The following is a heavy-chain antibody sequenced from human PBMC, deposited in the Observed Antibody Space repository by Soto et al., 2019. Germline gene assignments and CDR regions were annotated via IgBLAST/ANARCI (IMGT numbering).Heavy chain of an antibody. CDR3: LTQGFGSLHGLVDV. V-gene: IGHV4-30-2*01. Sequence: SETLSLTCAVSGGSLSSGGYSWSWIRQPPGKGLEWIGYIYHSGTTYYNPSLKSRVTISVDRSKNQFSLKLSSVTAADTAVYYCLTQGFGSLHGLVDVWGQGTTVTVSS. CDR2: IYHSGTT. CDR1: GGSLSSGGYS. D-gene: IGHD3-10*01. J-gene: IGHJ6*02.